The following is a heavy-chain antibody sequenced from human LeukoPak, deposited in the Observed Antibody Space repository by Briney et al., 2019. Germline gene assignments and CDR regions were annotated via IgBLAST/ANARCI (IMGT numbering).Heavy chain of an antibody. CDR2: IHYSGST. CDR1: GGSVSSGSYY. V-gene: IGHV4-61*01. CDR3: ARDTWFGELTN. Sequence: SETLSLTCTVSGGSVSSGSYYWSWIRQPPGEGLQWIGNIHYSGSTNYNPSLKSRVTISVDTSKNQISLRLTSATAADTAVYYCARDTWFGELTNWGQGTLVTVSS. J-gene: IGHJ4*02. D-gene: IGHD3-10*01.